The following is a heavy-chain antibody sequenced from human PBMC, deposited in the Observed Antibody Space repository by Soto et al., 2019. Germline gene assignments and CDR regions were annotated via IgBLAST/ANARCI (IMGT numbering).Heavy chain of an antibody. J-gene: IGHJ4*02. D-gene: IGHD3-22*01. CDR3: AREVQVNTPAFDY. Sequence: QVQLVQSGAEMKKPGSSVKVSCQSSGGTFNTYAMNWVRQAPGQGPEWMGDISPMFGAANYAPKFQRRVTITADESTGTSYMPLSILTSEDTALYFCAREVQVNTPAFDYWGQGTLVTVSS. V-gene: IGHV1-69*19. CDR1: GGTFNTYA. CDR2: ISPMFGAA.